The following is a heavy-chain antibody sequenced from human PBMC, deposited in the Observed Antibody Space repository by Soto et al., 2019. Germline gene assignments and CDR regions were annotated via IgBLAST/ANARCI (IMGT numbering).Heavy chain of an antibody. V-gene: IGHV3-66*01. CDR2: IYSGGST. Sequence: EVQLVESGGGLVQPGGSLRLSCAASGFTVSSNYMSWVRQAPGKGLEWVSVIYSGGSTYYADSVKGRLPISRHNSKNTLYLQMNSLSAEATAVYYCARDFAFVGAAYWGQGTLVTVSS. CDR3: ARDFAFVGAAY. CDR1: GFTVSSNY. D-gene: IGHD1-26*01. J-gene: IGHJ4*02.